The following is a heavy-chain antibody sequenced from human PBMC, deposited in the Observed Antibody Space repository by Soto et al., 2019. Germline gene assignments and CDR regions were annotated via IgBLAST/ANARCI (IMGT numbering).Heavy chain of an antibody. CDR2: IYYVGST. J-gene: IGHJ5*02. Sequence: SETLSLTCTVSCGSITTGSYFWSWIRQPPGKGLEWIGDIYYVGSTFYNPSLKSRVTISVDTSKNQFSLKLSSVTAADTAVYYCARLGGYYQSLYTWGQGTLVTVSS. CDR1: CGSITTGSYF. CDR3: ARLGGYYQSLYT. V-gene: IGHV4-39*01. D-gene: IGHD3-22*01.